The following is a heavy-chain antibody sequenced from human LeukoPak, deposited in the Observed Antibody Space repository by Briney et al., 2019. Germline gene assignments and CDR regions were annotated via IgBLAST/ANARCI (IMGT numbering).Heavy chain of an antibody. D-gene: IGHD3-22*01. Sequence: SETLSLTCAVYGGSFSGYCWSWIRQPPGKGLEWIGEINHSGSTNYNPSLKGRVTISVDTSTTQFPLKLSSVTAADTAVYYYARGIGSGYYRRYNWFDPWGQGTLVTVSS. V-gene: IGHV4-34*01. J-gene: IGHJ5*02. CDR1: GGSFSGYC. CDR3: ARGIGSGYYRRYNWFDP. CDR2: INHSGST.